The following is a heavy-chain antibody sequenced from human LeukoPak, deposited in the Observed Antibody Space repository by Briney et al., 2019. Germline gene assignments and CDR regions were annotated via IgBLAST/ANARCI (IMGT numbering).Heavy chain of an antibody. CDR3: AKGGSGWYGNNWFDP. D-gene: IGHD6-19*01. CDR2: INLNSGNP. Sequence: WASVKVSCKASGYAFTSYDINGVRQATGQGREGMGWINLNSGNPGYAQKFQGRVTMTRNTSISTSYMELSSRRSEDTAVYYCAKGGSGWYGNNWFDPWGQGTLVTVSS. CDR1: GYAFTSYD. J-gene: IGHJ5*02. V-gene: IGHV1-8*01.